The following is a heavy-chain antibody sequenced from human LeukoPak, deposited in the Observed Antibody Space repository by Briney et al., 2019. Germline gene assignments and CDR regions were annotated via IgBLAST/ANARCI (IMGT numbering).Heavy chain of an antibody. CDR1: VYTLTELS. Sequence: ASVKVSCKVSVYTLTELSMHWVRQAPGKGLEWMGGFDPEDGETIYAQKFQGRVTMTEDTSTDTAYMELSSLRSEDTAVYYCAPIAAAGTNNWFDPWGQGTLVTVSS. CDR3: APIAAAGTNNWFDP. J-gene: IGHJ5*02. D-gene: IGHD6-13*01. V-gene: IGHV1-24*01. CDR2: FDPEDGET.